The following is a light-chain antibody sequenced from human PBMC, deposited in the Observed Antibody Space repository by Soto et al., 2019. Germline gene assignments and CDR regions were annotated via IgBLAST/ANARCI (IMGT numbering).Light chain of an antibody. CDR2: DVY. CDR3: GSYTTSGSVI. CDR1: SSDVGAYDY. Sequence: QSALTQPASVSGSPGQSIAISCTGTSSDVGAYDYVSWYQQHPGKAPKVIISDVYNRPSGVSNRFSGSKSGNTASLTISGLQADDEADYYCGSYTTSGSVIFGGGTKLTVL. V-gene: IGLV2-14*03. J-gene: IGLJ2*01.